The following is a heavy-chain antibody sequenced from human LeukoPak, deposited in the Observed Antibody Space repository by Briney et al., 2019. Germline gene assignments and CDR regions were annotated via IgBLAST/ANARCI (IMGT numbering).Heavy chain of an antibody. V-gene: IGHV4-4*08. J-gene: IGHJ4*02. D-gene: IGHD3-16*01. CDR3: ARGYPAGGIDY. Sequence: RSSETLSLTCAVYGGSFSGYYWSWIRQPPGKGLEWIGRIYTSGSTNYNPSLKSRVTISVDTSKNQFSLKLSSVTAADTAVYYCARGYPAGGIDYRGQGTLVTVSS. CDR2: IYTSGST. CDR1: GGSFSGYY.